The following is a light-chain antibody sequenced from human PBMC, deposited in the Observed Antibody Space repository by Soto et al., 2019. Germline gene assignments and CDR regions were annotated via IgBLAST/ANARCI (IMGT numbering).Light chain of an antibody. J-gene: IGKJ2*01. CDR3: QQYSTSHPT. CDR1: QNFAGKS. CDR2: GTS. V-gene: IGKV3-20*01. Sequence: EIVLTQSPGILSLSPGDRATLSCRASQNFAGKSLPWYRQKHGQSPKLLIFGTSSRATGIPDRFSGSGSGTDFTLTINRLEPEDFAVYYCQQYSTSHPTFGQGTTLQI.